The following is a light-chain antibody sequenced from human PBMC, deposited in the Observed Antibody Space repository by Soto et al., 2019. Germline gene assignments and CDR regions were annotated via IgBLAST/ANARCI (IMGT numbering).Light chain of an antibody. V-gene: IGKV3-20*01. J-gene: IGKJ4*01. CDR3: QQYGSSPALT. Sequence: EIVLTQSPGTLSLSPGERATLSCRASQTVLNNYLTWYQQKPGQAPRRLIFGASFRATGIPDRFSGSGSGTDFTLTISRLEPEDFAVYYCQQYGSSPALTFGGGTKVDI. CDR2: GAS. CDR1: QTVLNNY.